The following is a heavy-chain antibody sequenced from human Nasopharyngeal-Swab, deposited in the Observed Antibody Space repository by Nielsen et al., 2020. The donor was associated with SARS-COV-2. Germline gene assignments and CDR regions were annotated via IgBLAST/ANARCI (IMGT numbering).Heavy chain of an antibody. CDR3: ARDLRWLQFPAGGGDY. V-gene: IGHV3-30*04. CDR2: ISYDGSNK. J-gene: IGHJ4*02. D-gene: IGHD5-24*01. Sequence: GESLKISCAASGFTFSSYAMHWVHQAPGKGLEWVAVISYDGSNKYYADSVKGRFTISRDNSKNTLYLQMNSLRAEDTAVYYCARDLRWLQFPAGGGDYWGQGTLVTVSS. CDR1: GFTFSSYA.